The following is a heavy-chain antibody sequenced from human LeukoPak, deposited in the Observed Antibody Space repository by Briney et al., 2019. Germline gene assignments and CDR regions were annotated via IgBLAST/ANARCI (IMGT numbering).Heavy chain of an antibody. Sequence: PSETLSLTCTVSGGSISSSSYYWGWIRQPPGKGLEWIGSIYYSGSTYYNPSLKSRVTISVDTSKNQFSLKLSSVTAADTAVYYCARANGDSREDAFDIWGQGTMVTVSS. J-gene: IGHJ3*02. CDR2: IYYSGST. CDR3: ARANGDSREDAFDI. D-gene: IGHD4-17*01. V-gene: IGHV4-39*07. CDR1: GGSISSSSYY.